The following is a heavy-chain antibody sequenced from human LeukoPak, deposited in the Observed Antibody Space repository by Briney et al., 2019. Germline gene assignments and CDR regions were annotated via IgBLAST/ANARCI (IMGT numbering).Heavy chain of an antibody. D-gene: IGHD3-3*01. CDR2: IFYSGST. CDR1: GPSISNYV. J-gene: IGHJ2*01. CDR3: AVDVAYDFWRGSELDWYFAL. Sequence: SETLSLTFTVSGPSISNYVWSWRRQPPGKGLEWIGFIFYSGSTNYNPSLQSRVSMSVDTSKNQFSLTLNSVTATHTSVYYCAVDVAYDFWRGSELDWYFALWGRGTLVTVSS. V-gene: IGHV4-59*01.